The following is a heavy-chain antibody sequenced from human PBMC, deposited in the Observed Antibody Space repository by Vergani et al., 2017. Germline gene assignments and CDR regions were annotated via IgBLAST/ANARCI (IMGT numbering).Heavy chain of an antibody. Sequence: VQLVESGGGLVQPGGSLRLSCTASGFTFSNYWMQWVRQAPGKGLMWVSRINSDGDSTSYADSVKGRFTISRDNAKNTLYLQMDSLRAEDTAVYYCASSTGGYWGQGTLVTVSS. CDR3: ASSTGGY. CDR1: GFTFSNYW. CDR2: INSDGDST. D-gene: IGHD3-16*01. V-gene: IGHV3-74*01. J-gene: IGHJ4*02.